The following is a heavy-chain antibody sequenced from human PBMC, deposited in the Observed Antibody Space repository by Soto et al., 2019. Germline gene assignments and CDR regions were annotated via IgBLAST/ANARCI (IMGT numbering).Heavy chain of an antibody. D-gene: IGHD2-8*01. CDR3: ARSQLDCTNGVCYYYYYGMDV. CDR2: IYYSGST. V-gene: IGHV4-31*03. CDR1: GGSISSGGYY. J-gene: IGHJ6*02. Sequence: SETLSLTCTVSGGSISSGGYYWSWIRQHPGKGLEWIGYIYYSGSTYYNPSLKSRVTISVDTSKNQFSLKLSSVTAADTAVYYCARSQLDCTNGVCYYYYYGMDVWGQGTTVTVSS.